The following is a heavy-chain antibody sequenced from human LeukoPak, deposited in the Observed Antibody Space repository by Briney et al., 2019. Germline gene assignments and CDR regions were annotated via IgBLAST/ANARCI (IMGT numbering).Heavy chain of an antibody. CDR3: ARSSYPYYFDY. CDR1: GFSFSSYW. J-gene: IGHJ4*02. D-gene: IGHD6-19*01. Sequence: PGGSLRLSWGASGFSFSSYWMHWVRQAPGKGLMWVSRVNNDGSSTTYPDSVEGRFTISRDNARNTLYLQMNSLRAEDTAVYYCARSSYPYYFDYWGQGTLVTVSS. V-gene: IGHV3-74*01. CDR2: VNNDGSST.